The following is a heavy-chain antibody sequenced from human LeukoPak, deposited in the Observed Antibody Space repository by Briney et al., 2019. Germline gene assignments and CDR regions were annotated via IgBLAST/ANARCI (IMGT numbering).Heavy chain of an antibody. J-gene: IGHJ4*02. Sequence: GGSLRLSSAASKFTFSTSAMSWVRQAPGKGLEWVSAISGSGANTYYVDSVKGRFTISRDNSKNTLYLEMSSLRSDDTAVYYCAKESQTYYDIMTGYPNYYFDYWGQGTLVTVSS. CDR2: ISGSGANT. CDR1: KFTFSTSA. CDR3: AKESQTYYDIMTGYPNYYFDY. V-gene: IGHV3-23*01. D-gene: IGHD3-9*01.